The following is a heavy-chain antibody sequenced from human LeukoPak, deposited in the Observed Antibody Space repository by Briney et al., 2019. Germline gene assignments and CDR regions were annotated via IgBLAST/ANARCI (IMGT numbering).Heavy chain of an antibody. Sequence: GGSLRLSCAASGFTFSSYAMSWVRQAPGKGLEWVSAISGSGGSTYYADSVKGRFSISRDNSKSTLYLQMNSLRAEDTAVYYCAKDSTIFGVANGPLDYWGQGILVTVSS. CDR3: AKDSTIFGVANGPLDY. D-gene: IGHD3-3*01. CDR2: ISGSGGST. J-gene: IGHJ4*02. CDR1: GFTFSSYA. V-gene: IGHV3-23*01.